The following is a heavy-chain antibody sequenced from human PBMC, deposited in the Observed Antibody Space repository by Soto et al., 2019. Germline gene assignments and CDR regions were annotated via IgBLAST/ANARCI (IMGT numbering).Heavy chain of an antibody. CDR3: AKGESQWLVPFDY. J-gene: IGHJ4*02. V-gene: IGHV3-9*01. CDR1: GFTFDDFA. D-gene: IGHD6-19*01. CDR2: ISWNSDSI. Sequence: EVQLVESGGGLVQPGRSLRLSCAASGFTFDDFAMHWVRQAPGTGLEWVSGISWNSDSIDYADSVKGRFTISRDNAKNSLYLQMNSLRAGDTALYCCAKGESQWLVPFDYWGQGTLVTVSS.